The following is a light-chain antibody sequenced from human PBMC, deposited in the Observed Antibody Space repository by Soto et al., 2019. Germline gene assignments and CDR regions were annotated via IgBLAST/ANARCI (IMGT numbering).Light chain of an antibody. CDR1: QTISSW. V-gene: IGKV1-5*03. Sequence: DIQMTQSPSTLSGSVGDRVTITCRASQTISSWLAWYQQKPGKAPKLLIYKASTLDSGVPSRFSGSGSGTEFILTISSLQPDDFATYYCQQYNSYWTFGQGTKVDIK. CDR2: KAS. J-gene: IGKJ1*01. CDR3: QQYNSYWT.